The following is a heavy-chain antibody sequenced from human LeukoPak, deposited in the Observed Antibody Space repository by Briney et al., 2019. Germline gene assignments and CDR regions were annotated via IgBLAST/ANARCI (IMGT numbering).Heavy chain of an antibody. J-gene: IGHJ4*02. CDR1: GLTFSSSW. D-gene: IGHD5-18*01. CDR2: INPDGNKK. V-gene: IGHV3-7*01. Sequence: GGSLRLSCAVSGLTFSSSWMDWVRQAPGKGLEWVASINPDGNKKYSADSVKGRFTISRDNAENSLYLHMNSLRVEDTAFYYCARDLAYSRLDYWGQGMLVTVSS. CDR3: ARDLAYSRLDY.